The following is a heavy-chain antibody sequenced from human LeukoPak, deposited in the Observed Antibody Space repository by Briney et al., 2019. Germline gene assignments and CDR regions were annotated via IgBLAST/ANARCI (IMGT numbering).Heavy chain of an antibody. CDR3: ARDQGSSRGNWFDP. J-gene: IGHJ5*02. Sequence: PSETLSLTCTVSGGSISSYYWSWIRQPPGKGLEWIGYIYYSGSTNYNPSLKGRVTISVDTSKNQFSLKLSSVTAADTAVYYCARDQGSSRGNWFDPWGQGTLVTVSS. CDR2: IYYSGST. D-gene: IGHD6-13*01. CDR1: GGSISSYY. V-gene: IGHV4-59*01.